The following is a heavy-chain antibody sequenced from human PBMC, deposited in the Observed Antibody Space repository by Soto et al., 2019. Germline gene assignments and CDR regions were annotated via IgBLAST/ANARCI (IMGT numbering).Heavy chain of an antibody. CDR2: IGVSIDA. J-gene: IGHJ4*02. CDR1: GFTFSSYA. V-gene: IGHV3-23*01. CDR3: AKNYFFDS. Sequence: EVQLLESGGGLVQPGESQRLSCAASGFTFSSYAMSWARQAPGKGLEWVSSIGVSIDAYYADSVKGRFTISRDNSRNTLYLQMNSLRAEDTALYYCAKNYFFDSWGQGTLVTVSS.